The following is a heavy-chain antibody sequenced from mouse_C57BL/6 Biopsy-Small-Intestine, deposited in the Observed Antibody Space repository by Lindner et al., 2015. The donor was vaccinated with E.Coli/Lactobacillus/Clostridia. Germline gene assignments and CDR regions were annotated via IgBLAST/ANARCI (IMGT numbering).Heavy chain of an antibody. CDR2: IWGDGTT. J-gene: IGHJ3*01. V-gene: IGHV2-3*01. CDR3: AKNGTY. CDR1: GFSLSNSG. Sequence: VQLQESGPGLVAPSQSLSITCTVSGFSLSNSGVNWIRQPPGKGLEWLGVIWGDGTTKYHSTLMSRLSISKDNSKSQVFSKLNSLQTDDTATYYCAKNGTYWGQGTLVTVSA. D-gene: IGHD4-1*01.